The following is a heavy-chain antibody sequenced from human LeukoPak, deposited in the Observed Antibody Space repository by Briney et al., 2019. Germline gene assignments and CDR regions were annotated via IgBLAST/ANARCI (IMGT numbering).Heavy chain of an antibody. Sequence: GGSLRLSCAASGFTFSSYAMSWVRQAPGKGLEWVSAISGSGDSTYYADSVKGRFTISRDNAKNSLYLQMNSLRAEDTAVYYCARYPEAYCGGDCYSDYWGQGTLVTVSS. J-gene: IGHJ4*02. V-gene: IGHV3-23*01. CDR2: ISGSGDST. CDR1: GFTFSSYA. D-gene: IGHD2-21*02. CDR3: ARYPEAYCGGDCYSDY.